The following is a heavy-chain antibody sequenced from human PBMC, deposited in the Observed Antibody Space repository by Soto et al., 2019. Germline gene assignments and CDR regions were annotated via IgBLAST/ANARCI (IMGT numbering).Heavy chain of an antibody. D-gene: IGHD1-1*01. V-gene: IGHV1-69*02. CDR1: GGTFSSYT. J-gene: IGHJ3*02. CDR3: GAARPVGAFDI. Sequence: QVQLVQSGAEVKKPGSSVKVSCKASGGTFSSYTISWVRQAPGQGLEWMGRIISILGIANYAQKFQGRVTITADKSTSTAYMELSSLRSEDTAVYYCGAARPVGAFDIWGQGTMVTVSS. CDR2: IISILGIA.